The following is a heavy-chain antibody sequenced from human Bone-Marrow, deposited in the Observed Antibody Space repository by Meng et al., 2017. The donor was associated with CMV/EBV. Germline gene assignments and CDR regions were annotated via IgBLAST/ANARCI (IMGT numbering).Heavy chain of an antibody. V-gene: IGHV1-2*02. CDR2: IDPNSGGT. CDR1: GYTFTGYY. J-gene: IGHJ4*02. D-gene: IGHD3-22*01. CDR3: ARMFDITMIVGRGYYFDY. Sequence: ASVTVSCKASGYTFTGYYMHWVRQAPGQGLEWMGWIDPNSGGTNYAQKFQGRVTMTRDTSISTAYMELSRLRSDDTAVYYCARMFDITMIVGRGYYFDYWGQGTLVTVSS.